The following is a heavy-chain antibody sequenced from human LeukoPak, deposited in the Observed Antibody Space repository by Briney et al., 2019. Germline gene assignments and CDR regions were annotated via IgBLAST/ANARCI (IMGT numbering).Heavy chain of an antibody. CDR2: ISGSGGST. J-gene: IGHJ4*02. Sequence: PGGSLRLSCAASGFTFSSYAMSWVRQAPGKGLEWVSAISGSGGSTYYADSVKGRFTISRDNSKNTLYLQMNSLRAEDTAVYYCAKPNQEYSSGWYESTSYFDYWGQGTLVTVSS. CDR1: GFTFSSYA. V-gene: IGHV3-23*01. CDR3: AKPNQEYSSGWYESTSYFDY. D-gene: IGHD6-19*01.